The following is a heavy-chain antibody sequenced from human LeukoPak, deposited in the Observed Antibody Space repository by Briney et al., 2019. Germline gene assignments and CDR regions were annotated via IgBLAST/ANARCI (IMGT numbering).Heavy chain of an antibody. Sequence: MTSETLSLTCAVYGGSFSDYYWTWIRQPPGKGLEWIGEIYHSGSTNYNPSLKSRVTISVDTSKNQFSLKLYSVTAADTAVYYCARGGDYGDYVFHYWGQGTLVTVSS. V-gene: IGHV4-34*01. J-gene: IGHJ4*02. CDR2: IYHSGST. CDR3: ARGGDYGDYVFHY. CDR1: GGSFSDYY. D-gene: IGHD4-17*01.